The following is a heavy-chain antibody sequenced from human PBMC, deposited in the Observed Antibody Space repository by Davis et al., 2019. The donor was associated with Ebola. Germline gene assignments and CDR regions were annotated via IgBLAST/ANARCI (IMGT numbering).Heavy chain of an antibody. CDR1: RGTFSSYA. Sequence: AASVPVPCKASRGTFSSYAISWVRQAPEQGLEWMGRIIPIFSTANYAQKFQGRVTITADDSTNTAYMELSSLTSEDTAVYYCARDRYGDYSNFDYWGQGTLVTVSS. J-gene: IGHJ4*02. D-gene: IGHD4-17*01. CDR3: ARDRYGDYSNFDY. V-gene: IGHV1-69*13. CDR2: IIPIFSTA.